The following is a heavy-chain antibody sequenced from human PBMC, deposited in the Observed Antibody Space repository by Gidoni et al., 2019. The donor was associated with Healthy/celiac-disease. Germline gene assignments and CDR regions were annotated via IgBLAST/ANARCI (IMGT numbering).Heavy chain of an antibody. CDR1: GGSISSSSYY. CDR3: ASETTVIHYYYYYMDV. J-gene: IGHJ6*03. CDR2: IYYSGST. Sequence: QLQLQESGPGLVKPSETLSLTCTVSGGSISSSSYYWGWIRQPPGKGLEWIGSIYYSGSTYYNPSLKSRVTISVDTSKNQFSLKLSSVTAADTAVYYCASETTVIHYYYYYMDVWGKGTTVTVSS. D-gene: IGHD4-17*01. V-gene: IGHV4-39*01.